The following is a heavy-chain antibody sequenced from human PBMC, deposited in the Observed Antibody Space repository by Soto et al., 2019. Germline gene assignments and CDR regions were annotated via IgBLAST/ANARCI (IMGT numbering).Heavy chain of an antibody. D-gene: IGHD1-20*01. J-gene: IGHJ4*02. CDR1: GFTFSSYS. CDR3: ARDQGNNCDFDY. CDR2: INNNSGIV. V-gene: IGHV3-48*01. Sequence: GESLRLSCAASGFTFSSYSMNWVRQAPGKGLEWVSYINNNSGIVYYADSVKGRFTISRDNAKYSLYLQMNSLRVEDTAVYYCARDQGNNCDFDYWGQGTLVTVSS.